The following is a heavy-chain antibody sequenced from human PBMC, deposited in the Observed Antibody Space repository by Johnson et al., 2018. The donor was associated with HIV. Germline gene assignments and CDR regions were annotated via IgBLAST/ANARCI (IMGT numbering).Heavy chain of an antibody. CDR3: ARDGRDLVTRGSFDV. CDR2: IFSVGDV. V-gene: IGHV3-66*02. J-gene: IGHJ3*01. D-gene: IGHD3-9*01. CDR1: GITVGTNY. Sequence: VQLVESGGGLVQPGGSLRLSCAASGITVGTNYMSWVRQATGKGLEWVSVIFSVGDVYYADSVKGRFTISRDNSKNMVYLQMNSLRPEDTAVYYCARDGRDLVTRGSFDVWGQGTVVTVSS.